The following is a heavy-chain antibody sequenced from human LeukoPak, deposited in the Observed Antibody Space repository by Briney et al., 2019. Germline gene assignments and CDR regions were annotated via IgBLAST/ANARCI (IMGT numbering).Heavy chain of an antibody. V-gene: IGHV4-59*01. CDR3: ARERIAVAGGYYFDY. CDR2: IYYSGST. J-gene: IGHJ4*02. CDR1: GGSISSYY. Sequence: PSETLSLTCTVSGGSISSYYWSWIRQPPGKGLEWIGYIYYSGSTNYNPSLKSRVTISVDTSKIQFSLKLSSVTAADTAVYYCARERIAVAGGYYFDYWGQGTLVSVSS. D-gene: IGHD6-19*01.